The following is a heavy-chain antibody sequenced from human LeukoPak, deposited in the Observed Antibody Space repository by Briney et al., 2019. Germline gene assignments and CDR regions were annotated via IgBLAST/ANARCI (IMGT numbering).Heavy chain of an antibody. J-gene: IGHJ3*02. Sequence: SGESLKISCKASGYTFRSYCIAWMRQMPGKGLEWMGIIHPGDSKTTYSPSFQGQVTISADKSITSAYLQWSRLKASDSAMYYCAYFGGGGFDIWGQGTVVSVSS. V-gene: IGHV5-51*01. CDR1: GYTFRSYC. CDR2: IHPGDSKT. CDR3: AYFGGGGFDI. D-gene: IGHD3-10*01.